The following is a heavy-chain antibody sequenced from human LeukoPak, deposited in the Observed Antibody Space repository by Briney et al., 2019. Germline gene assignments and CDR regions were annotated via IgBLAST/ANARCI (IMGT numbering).Heavy chain of an antibody. CDR2: IYSGGST. Sequence: GGSLRLSCAASGFTVSSNYMSWVRQAPGKGLEWVSVIYSGGSTYYADSVKGRFTISRDNSKNTLYLQMNSLRAEDTAVYYCARDLSTESDDSSGYSHLFDYWGQGTLVTVSS. CDR1: GFTVSSNY. CDR3: ARDLSTESDDSSGYSHLFDY. V-gene: IGHV3-53*01. J-gene: IGHJ4*02. D-gene: IGHD3-22*01.